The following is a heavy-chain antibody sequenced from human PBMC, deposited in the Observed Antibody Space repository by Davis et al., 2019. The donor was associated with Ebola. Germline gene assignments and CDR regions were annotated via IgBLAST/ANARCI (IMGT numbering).Heavy chain of an antibody. CDR1: GYSFTNYW. CDR3: AKMGVPAAIRWFDP. V-gene: IGHV5-51*01. CDR2: IYPGDSDT. J-gene: IGHJ5*02. D-gene: IGHD2-2*01. Sequence: GASLKISCKGSGYSFTNYWIGWVRQLPGKGLEWMGIIYPGDSDTRYSPSFQGQVTISADKSISTAYLQWSSLKASDTAMYYCAKMGVPAAIRWFDPWGQGTLVTVSS.